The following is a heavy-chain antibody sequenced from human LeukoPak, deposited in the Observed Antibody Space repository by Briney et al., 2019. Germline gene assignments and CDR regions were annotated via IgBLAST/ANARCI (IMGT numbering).Heavy chain of an antibody. CDR2: IYYSGST. D-gene: IGHD4-11*01. CDR3: ARHPLLNDYSINYYYYYMDV. Sequence: SSETLSLTCTVSGGSISSSSYYWGWIRQPPGKGLEWIGSIYYSGSTYYNPSLKSRVTISVDTSKNQFSLKLSSVTAADTAVYYCARHPLLNDYSINYYYYYMDVWGKGTTVTVSS. CDR1: GGSISSSSYY. J-gene: IGHJ6*03. V-gene: IGHV4-39*01.